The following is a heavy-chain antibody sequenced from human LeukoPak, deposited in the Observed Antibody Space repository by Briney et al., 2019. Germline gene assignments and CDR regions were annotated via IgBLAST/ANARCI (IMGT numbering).Heavy chain of an antibody. CDR1: GGSFSGYY. Sequence: SETLSLTCAVYGGSFSGYYWSWIRQPPGKGLEWIGEINHSGSTNYNPSLKSRVTISVDTSKNQFSLKLSSVTAADTAVYYCAILLWFGELSYWFDPWGQGTLVTVSS. CDR2: INHSGST. CDR3: AILLWFGELSYWFDP. V-gene: IGHV4-34*01. J-gene: IGHJ5*02. D-gene: IGHD3-10*01.